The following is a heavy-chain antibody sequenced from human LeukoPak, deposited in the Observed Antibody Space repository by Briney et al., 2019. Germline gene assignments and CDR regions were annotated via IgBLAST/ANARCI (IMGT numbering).Heavy chain of an antibody. CDR1: GFTFSSYW. Sequence: GGSLRLSCAASGFTFSSYWMSWVRQAPGKGLEWVANIKQDGSEKYYVDSVKGRFTISRDNAKNSLYLQMNSLRAEDTAVYYCARAVYSSSWYSQDYWGQGTLVTVSS. CDR2: IKQDGSEK. D-gene: IGHD6-13*01. J-gene: IGHJ4*02. V-gene: IGHV3-7*01. CDR3: ARAVYSSSWYSQDY.